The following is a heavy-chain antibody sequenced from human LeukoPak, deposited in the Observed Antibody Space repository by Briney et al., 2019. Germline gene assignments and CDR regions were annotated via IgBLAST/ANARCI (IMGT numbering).Heavy chain of an antibody. Sequence: SETLSLTCAVSGGSIRGYYWSWVRQSPGKGLEWIGDINQNAGTDYNPSLKSRVTMSIDTSKNQISLNVTAATAADTAIYYCARGPTRLSCLDPWGQGTLVPVSS. CDR2: INQNAGT. CDR3: ARGPTRLSCLDP. CDR1: GGSIRGYY. V-gene: IGHV4-34*01. J-gene: IGHJ5*02. D-gene: IGHD6-6*01.